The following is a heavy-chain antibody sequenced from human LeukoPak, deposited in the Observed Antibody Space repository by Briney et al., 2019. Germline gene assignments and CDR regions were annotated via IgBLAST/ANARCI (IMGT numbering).Heavy chain of an antibody. CDR1: GGSISSSSYY. CDR2: IYYSGST. D-gene: IGHD5-18*01. V-gene: IGHV4-39*07. CDR3: ARGRAMDY. Sequence: SETLSLTCTVSGGSISSSSYYWGWIRQPPGKGLEWIGSIYYSGSTYYNPSLKSRVTISVDTSKNQFSLKLSSVTAADTAVYYCARGRAMDYWGQGTLVTVSS. J-gene: IGHJ4*02.